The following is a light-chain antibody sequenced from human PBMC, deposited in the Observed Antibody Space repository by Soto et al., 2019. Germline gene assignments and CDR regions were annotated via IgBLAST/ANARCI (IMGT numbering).Light chain of an antibody. CDR3: QHFKSFPIT. CDR2: DTS. Sequence: EVVLTQSPATLSLAPGERATLSCRASQFLSSYLAWYQQKPGQPPRLLIYDTSNRATGIPDRFSGSGSGTDFTLTISSLQPEDFATYYCQHFKSFPITFGQGTRLEIK. J-gene: IGKJ5*01. V-gene: IGKV3-11*01. CDR1: QFLSSY.